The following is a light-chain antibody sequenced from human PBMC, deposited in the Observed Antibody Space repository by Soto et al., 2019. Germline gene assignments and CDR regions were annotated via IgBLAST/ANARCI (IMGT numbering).Light chain of an antibody. J-gene: IGKJ5*01. V-gene: IGKV1-39*01. CDR3: QQSYSTPIT. CDR2: AAS. Sequence: DIQMTQSPSSLSASVGDRVTITCRASQSITNYLNWYQQKPGTAPKLLIYAASSLQSGVPSRFSGSGSWTDFTLTISSLQPEDFATYYCQQSYSTPITFGQGTRLEIK. CDR1: QSITNY.